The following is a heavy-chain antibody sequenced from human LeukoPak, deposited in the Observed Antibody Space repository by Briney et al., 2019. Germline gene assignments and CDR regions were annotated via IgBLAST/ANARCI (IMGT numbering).Heavy chain of an antibody. CDR3: ARVSDWNDFDY. D-gene: IGHD1-1*01. CDR2: IYYTGST. CDR1: GGSINNYY. Sequence: SETLSLTCTVSGGSINNYYWSWIRQPPGKGLEWIGYIYYTGSTNYNPSLKSRVTISIDTSKNQFFLKLASVTAADTAVYYCARVSDWNDFDYGGQGTLITVSS. V-gene: IGHV4-59*01. J-gene: IGHJ4*02.